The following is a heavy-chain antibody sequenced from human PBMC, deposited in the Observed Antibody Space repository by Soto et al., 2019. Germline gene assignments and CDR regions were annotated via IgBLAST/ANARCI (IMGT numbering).Heavy chain of an antibody. J-gene: IGHJ4*02. V-gene: IGHV1-2*06. CDR2: INPNNGDT. D-gene: IGHD3-10*01. CDR1: GYLFTSHY. Sequence: GASVKVSCKTSGYLFTSHYIHWVRLAPGRGLEWMGRINPNNGDTNSPQKFQGRVTMTSDTSISTAYMEMSGLRSDDTALYYCAREVTYGGGSFSLGLWGQGTLVTVSS. CDR3: AREVTYGGGSFSLGL.